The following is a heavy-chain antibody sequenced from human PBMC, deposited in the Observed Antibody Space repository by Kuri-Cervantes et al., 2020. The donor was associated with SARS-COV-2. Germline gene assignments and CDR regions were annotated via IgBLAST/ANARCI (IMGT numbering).Heavy chain of an antibody. D-gene: IGHD6-19*01. CDR3: ARGGRIAMAGILLPLYYYGMDV. CDR1: GGSFSGYY. J-gene: IGHJ6*02. Sequence: GSLRLSCAVYGGSFSGYYWSWIRQPPGKGLEWIGEINHSGSTNYNPSLKSRVTISVDTSKNQFSLRLSSVTAADTAVYYCARGGRIAMAGILLPLYYYGMDVWGQGTTVTVSS. CDR2: INHSGST. V-gene: IGHV4-34*01.